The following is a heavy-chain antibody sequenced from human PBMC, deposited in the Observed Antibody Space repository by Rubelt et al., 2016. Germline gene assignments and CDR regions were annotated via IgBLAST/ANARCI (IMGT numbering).Heavy chain of an antibody. D-gene: IGHD3-22*01. J-gene: IGHJ3*02. CDR2: IIHSGST. CDR3: ARVFSSGSINHAFDI. V-gene: IGHV4-34*12. Sequence: QVQLQQWGAGLLKPSETLSLTCAVYGWSFSGYYWSWIRQPPGTGLEWIGEIIHSGSTNYNPSLKRRVTISVDTSKNQFSLKLSSVTAADTAVYYCARVFSSGSINHAFDIWGQGTMVTVSS. CDR1: GWSFSGYY.